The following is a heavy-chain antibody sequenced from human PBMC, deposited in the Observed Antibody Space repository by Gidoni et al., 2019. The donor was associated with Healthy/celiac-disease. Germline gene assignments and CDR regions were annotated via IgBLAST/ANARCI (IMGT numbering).Heavy chain of an antibody. CDR1: GFTFSSYG. D-gene: IGHD6-13*01. CDR2: IWYDGINK. V-gene: IGHV3-33*01. Sequence: QVQLVESGGGVVQPGRSLRLSCAASGFTFSSYGMHWVRQAPGKGLAWVAIIWYDGINKYYADSVKGRFTISRDNSKNTLYLQMNSLRAEDTAVYYCACGIAAAGDYWGQGTLVTVSS. J-gene: IGHJ4*02. CDR3: ACGIAAAGDY.